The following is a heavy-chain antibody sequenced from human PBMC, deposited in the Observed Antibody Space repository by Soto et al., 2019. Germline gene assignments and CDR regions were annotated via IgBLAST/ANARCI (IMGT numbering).Heavy chain of an antibody. D-gene: IGHD6-19*01. Sequence: QVQLVQSGAEVKKPGASVKVSCKASGYTFTNYGISWVRQAPGQGLEWIGWISAYNGDTHYAQKLQGRVTMTTDRSTSTAYMELRSLRSDDTAVYYCARDPSNTSGWYTTFDYWGQGTLVTVSS. CDR1: GYTFTNYG. CDR3: ARDPSNTSGWYTTFDY. CDR2: ISAYNGDT. V-gene: IGHV1-18*04. J-gene: IGHJ4*02.